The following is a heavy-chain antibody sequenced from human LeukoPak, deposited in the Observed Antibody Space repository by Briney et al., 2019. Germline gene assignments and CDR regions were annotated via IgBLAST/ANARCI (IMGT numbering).Heavy chain of an antibody. V-gene: IGHV3-23*01. J-gene: IGHJ4*02. Sequence: PGGSLRLSCAASGFTFSSFALTWVRQAPGKGLEWVSVISGRGSSTFYADSVKGRFTISRDNSKNTLYLQMNSLRAEDTAVYYCAKGSSYFDGSGYYYFDYWGQGTLVAVSS. CDR1: GFTFSSFA. D-gene: IGHD3-22*01. CDR3: AKGSSYFDGSGYYYFDY. CDR2: ISGRGSST.